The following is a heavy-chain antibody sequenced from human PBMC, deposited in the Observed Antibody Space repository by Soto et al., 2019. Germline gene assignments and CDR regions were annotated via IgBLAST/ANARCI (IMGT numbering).Heavy chain of an antibody. CDR1: GYTLTELS. J-gene: IGHJ3*02. D-gene: IGHD2-15*01. V-gene: IGHV1-24*01. CDR3: ATDLGCSGGSCYARSDAFDI. Sequence: QVQLVQSGAEVKKPGASVKVSCKVSGYTLTELSMHWVRQAPGKGLEWMVGFDPEDGETIYAQKFQGRVTMTEDTSTDTAYMELSSLRSEDTAVYYCATDLGCSGGSCYARSDAFDIWGQGTMVTVSS. CDR2: FDPEDGET.